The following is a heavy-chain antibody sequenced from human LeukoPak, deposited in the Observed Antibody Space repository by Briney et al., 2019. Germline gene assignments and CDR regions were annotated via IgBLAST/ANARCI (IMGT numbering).Heavy chain of an antibody. CDR1: GFTVSSNY. D-gene: IGHD3-22*01. CDR3: ARDDVTYYYDSSGFGALYYYYGMDV. CDR2: IYSGGST. V-gene: IGHV3-53*01. J-gene: IGHJ6*02. Sequence: GGSLRLSCPASGFTVSSNYMSWVRQAPGKGLEWVSVIYSGGSTYYADSVKGRFTISRGNSKNTLYLQMNSLRAEDTAVYYCARDDVTYYYDSSGFGALYYYYGMDVWGQGTTVTVSS.